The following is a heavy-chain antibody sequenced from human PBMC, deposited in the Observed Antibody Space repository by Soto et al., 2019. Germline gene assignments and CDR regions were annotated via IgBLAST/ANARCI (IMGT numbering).Heavy chain of an antibody. Sequence: QVQLQESGPGLVKPSGTLSLTCAVSGGSISSSNWWCWVRQSPEKGLEWIGEIHHSGSTNYNPSLQSRVTISVDRSNNQFSLKLSSVTAADTAVYYCARGNFDYWGQGTLVTVSS. CDR1: GGSISSSNW. CDR3: ARGNFDY. CDR2: IHHSGST. V-gene: IGHV4-4*02. J-gene: IGHJ4*02.